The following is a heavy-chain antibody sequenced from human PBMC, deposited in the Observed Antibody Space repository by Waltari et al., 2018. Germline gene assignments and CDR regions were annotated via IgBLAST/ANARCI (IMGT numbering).Heavy chain of an antibody. CDR1: GGSFSGYY. Sequence: QVQLQQWGAGLLKPSETLSLTCAVYGGSFSGYYWSWIRQPPGKGLEWIGEINHSGSTNYNPSLQSRVTISVDTSKNQFSLKLSSVTAADTAVYYCARGFEQHKPPYYYYYYMDVWGKGTTVTVSS. CDR3: ARGFEQHKPPYYYYYYMDV. J-gene: IGHJ6*03. D-gene: IGHD3-9*01. CDR2: INHSGST. V-gene: IGHV4-34*01.